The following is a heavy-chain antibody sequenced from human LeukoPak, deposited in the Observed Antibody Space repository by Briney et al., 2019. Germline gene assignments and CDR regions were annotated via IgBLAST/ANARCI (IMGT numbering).Heavy chain of an antibody. CDR1: GGSISSSSYY. J-gene: IGHJ4*02. D-gene: IGHD3-9*01. V-gene: IGHV4-39*07. Sequence: SETLSLTCTVSGGSISSSSYYWGWIRQPPGKGLEWIGSIYYSGSTYYNPSLKSRVTISVDTSKNQFSLKLSSVTAADTAVYYCARGRRNYDILTGYRVRYEPYGGSFDYWGQGTLVTVSS. CDR2: IYYSGST. CDR3: ARGRRNYDILTGYRVRYEPYGGSFDY.